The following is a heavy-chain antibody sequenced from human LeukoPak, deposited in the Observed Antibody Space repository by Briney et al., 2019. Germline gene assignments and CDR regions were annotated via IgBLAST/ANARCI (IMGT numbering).Heavy chain of an antibody. D-gene: IGHD6-6*01. CDR1: GRSFSSDSF. CDR3: ARASRPSNSWFDP. CDR2: IHERGST. V-gene: IGHV4-38-2*01. Sequence: SETLSLTCGVSGRSFSSDSFWGWIRQPPGQGLEWIGSIHERGSTFYNPSLKSRVTISIDTSKNQFSLNVNSVTAADTAVYYCARASRPSNSWFDPWGQGTVVTVSS. J-gene: IGHJ5*02.